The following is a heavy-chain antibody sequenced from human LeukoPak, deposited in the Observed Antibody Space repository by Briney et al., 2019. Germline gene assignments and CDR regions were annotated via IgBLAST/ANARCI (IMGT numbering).Heavy chain of an antibody. CDR3: ARDLSYESSGYAYYFDS. CDR2: ISSSSSYI. CDR1: GFTFSTYS. J-gene: IGHJ4*02. Sequence: GSLRLSCAASGFTFSTYSMNWVRQAPGKGLEWVSSISSSSSYIYYAHPVEGRFTISRDNAKNSLYLQMNSLRVEDTAVYYCARDLSYESSGYAYYFDSWGQGTLVTVSS. V-gene: IGHV3-21*01. D-gene: IGHD3-22*01.